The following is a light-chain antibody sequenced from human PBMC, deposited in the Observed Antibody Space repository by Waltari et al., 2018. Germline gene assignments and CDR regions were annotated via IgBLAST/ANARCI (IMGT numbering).Light chain of an antibody. CDR1: QSLLHSNGYAY. J-gene: IGKJ5*01. CDR2: FGS. V-gene: IGKV2-28*01. CDR3: MQALQTSIT. Sequence: EIVLTQSPLSLPVTLGEPASISCTSSQSLLHSNGYAYLDWYVQRPGLPRRLLIYFGSYRASGVPDRFSGSGSVTDFTLKISKVEAEDVGVYYCMQALQTSITFGQGTRLEIK.